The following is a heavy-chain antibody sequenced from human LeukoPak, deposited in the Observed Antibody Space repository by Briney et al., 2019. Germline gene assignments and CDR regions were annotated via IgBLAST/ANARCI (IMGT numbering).Heavy chain of an antibody. CDR3: ATKATGGVKNDY. CDR2: INSDGSST. CDR1: GFTFSSYW. Sequence: GESLRLSCAASGFTFSSYWMHWVRQAPGKGLVWVSRINSDGSSTNYADSVKGRFTISRDNAKNTLYLQMNSLRAEDTAVYYCATKATGGVKNDYWGQGTLVTASS. J-gene: IGHJ4*02. D-gene: IGHD2-8*01. V-gene: IGHV3-74*01.